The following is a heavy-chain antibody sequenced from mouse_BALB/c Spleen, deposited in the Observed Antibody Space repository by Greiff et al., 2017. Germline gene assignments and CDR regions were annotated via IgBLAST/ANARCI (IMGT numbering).Heavy chain of an antibody. CDR1: GFTFSDYY. J-gene: IGHJ2*01. V-gene: IGHV5-4*02. CDR3: ARVNTYYFDY. Sequence: EVMLVESGGGLVKPGGSLKLSCAASGFTFSDYYMYWVRQTPEKRLEWVATISDGGSYTYYPDSVKGRFTISTDNAKNNLYLQMSSLKSEDTAMYYCARVNTYYFDYWGQGTTLTVSS. CDR2: ISDGGSYT.